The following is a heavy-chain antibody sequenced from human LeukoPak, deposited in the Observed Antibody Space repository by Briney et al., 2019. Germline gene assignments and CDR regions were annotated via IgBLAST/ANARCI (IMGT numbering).Heavy chain of an antibody. CDR2: ISSSGGST. D-gene: IGHD5-24*01. V-gene: IGHV3-23*01. CDR1: GFTFRNYA. Sequence: GGSLRLSCAGSGFTFRNYAMSWVRQAPGKGLEWVSVISSSGGSTYYADSVKGRFTISRDNSKNTLYLQMNSLRVEDTAVYYCAKKRSGYNYESVDYWGQGTLVTVSS. CDR3: AKKRSGYNYESVDY. J-gene: IGHJ4*02.